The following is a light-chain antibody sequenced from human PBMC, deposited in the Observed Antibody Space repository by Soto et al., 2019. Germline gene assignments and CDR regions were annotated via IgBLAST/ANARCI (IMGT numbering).Light chain of an antibody. Sequence: SYELTQPPSVSVAPGKTARITCGGNNIGSKSVHWYQQKPGQAPVLVIYYDSDRPSGIPERFSGSNSGNTATLTISRVEAGDEADHYCQVWDSSSDHPVFGTGTKLTVL. CDR1: NIGSKS. V-gene: IGLV3-21*04. CDR2: YDS. CDR3: QVWDSSSDHPV. J-gene: IGLJ1*01.